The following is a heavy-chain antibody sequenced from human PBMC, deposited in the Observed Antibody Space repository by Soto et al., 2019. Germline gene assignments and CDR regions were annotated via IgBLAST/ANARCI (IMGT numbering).Heavy chain of an antibody. J-gene: IGHJ4*02. CDR2: IIPILGIA. Sequence: QVQLVQSGAEVKKPGSSVKVSCKASGGTFSSYTISWVRQAPGQGLEWMGRIIPILGIANYAQKFQGRVTITEDKSTSTAYMELSSLRSEDTAVYYCATGLHDYGDYRDYWGQGTLVTVSS. V-gene: IGHV1-69*02. CDR3: ATGLHDYGDYRDY. D-gene: IGHD4-17*01. CDR1: GGTFSSYT.